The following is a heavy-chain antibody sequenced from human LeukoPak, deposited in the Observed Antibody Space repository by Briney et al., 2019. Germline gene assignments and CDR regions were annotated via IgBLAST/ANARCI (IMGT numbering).Heavy chain of an antibody. Sequence: GRSLRLSCAASGFTFDDYAMHWVRQAPGKGLEWVSGISWNSGSIGYADSVKGRFTISRDNAKNSLYLQMNSLRAEDTALYYCAKSGYSSIWFFWGQGTMVTVSS. CDR2: ISWNSGSI. J-gene: IGHJ3*01. CDR1: GFTFDDYA. CDR3: AKSGYSSIWFF. D-gene: IGHD6-13*01. V-gene: IGHV3-9*01.